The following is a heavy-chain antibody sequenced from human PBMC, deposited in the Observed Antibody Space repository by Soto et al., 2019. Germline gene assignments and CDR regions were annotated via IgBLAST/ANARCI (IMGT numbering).Heavy chain of an antibody. CDR2: ISGSGGST. D-gene: IGHD3-22*01. CDR1: GFTFSSYA. CDR3: AKYYDSSGYYTFDY. V-gene: IGHV3-23*01. Sequence: PGGSLRLSCAASGFTFSSYAMIWVRQAPGKGLEWVSAISGSGGSTYYADSVKGRFTISRDNSKNTLYLQMNSLRAEDTAVYYCAKYYDSSGYYTFDYWGQGTLVTVSS. J-gene: IGHJ4*02.